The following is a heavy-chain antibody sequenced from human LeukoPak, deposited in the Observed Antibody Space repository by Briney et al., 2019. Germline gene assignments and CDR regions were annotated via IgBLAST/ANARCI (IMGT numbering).Heavy chain of an antibody. D-gene: IGHD2-15*01. CDR2: IIPIFGTA. CDR1: GGTFSSYA. V-gene: IGHV1-69*13. CDR3: ARDILVGRSYYFDY. J-gene: IGHJ4*02. Sequence: ASVKVSCKASGGTFSSYAISWVRQAPGQGLKWMGGIIPIFGTANYAQKFQGRVTITADESTSTAYMELSSLRSEDTAVYYCARDILVGRSYYFDYWGQGTLVTVSS.